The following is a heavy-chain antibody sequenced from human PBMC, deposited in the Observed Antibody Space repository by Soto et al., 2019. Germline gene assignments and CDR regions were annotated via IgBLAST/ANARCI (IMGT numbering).Heavy chain of an antibody. J-gene: IGHJ1*01. CDR3: ARENSRISPRLFQH. Sequence: WRSLRLSCVSSGFIFSDYAMHWARQAPGKGLEWVALISPAGTNQYYADSVKGRFTISRDNSKNTLYLQMNSLRPEDTGLYYCARENSRISPRLFQHWGHGTLVTVSS. D-gene: IGHD6-6*01. CDR1: GFIFSDYA. CDR2: ISPAGTNQ. V-gene: IGHV3-30-3*01.